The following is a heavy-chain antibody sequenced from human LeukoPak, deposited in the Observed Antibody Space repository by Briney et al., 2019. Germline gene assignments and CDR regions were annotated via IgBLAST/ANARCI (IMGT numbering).Heavy chain of an antibody. V-gene: IGHV1-2*02. CDR1: GYTFTGYY. Sequence: ASVKVSCKASGYTFTGYYMHWVRQAPGQGLEWMGWINPNSGGTNYAQKFQGRVTMTRDTSISTAYMELSRLRSDDTAVYYCAGFGSNWGFRYFDLWGRGTLVTVSS. CDR3: AGFGSNWGFRYFDL. J-gene: IGHJ2*01. D-gene: IGHD7-27*01. CDR2: INPNSGGT.